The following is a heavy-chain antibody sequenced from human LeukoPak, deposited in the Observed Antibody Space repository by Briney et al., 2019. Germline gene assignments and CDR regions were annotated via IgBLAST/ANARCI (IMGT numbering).Heavy chain of an antibody. CDR1: GFTFSSYA. CDR2: ISGSGGST. V-gene: IGHV3-23*01. CDR3: AKDQLVRGPFDY. D-gene: IGHD6-13*01. Sequence: GGSLRLSCAASGFTFSSYAMSWGRQAPGKGLEVVSAISGSGGSTYYADSVKGRFTISRDNSKNTLYLQMNSLRAEDTAVYYCAKDQLVRGPFDYWGQGTLVTVSS. J-gene: IGHJ4*02.